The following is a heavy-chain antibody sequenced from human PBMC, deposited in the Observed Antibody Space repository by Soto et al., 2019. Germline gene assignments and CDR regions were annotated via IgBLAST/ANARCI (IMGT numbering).Heavy chain of an antibody. CDR1: GYTFTSYA. D-gene: IGHD2-2*01. CDR3: ARAKTYCSSTSCYPGGYYYYGMDV. Sequence: ASVKVSCKASGYTFTSYAMHWVRQAPGQRLEWMGWINAGNGNTKYSQKFQGRVTITRDTSASTAYMELSSLRSEDTAVYYCARAKTYCSSTSCYPGGYYYYGMDVWGQGTTVTVSS. CDR2: INAGNGNT. V-gene: IGHV1-3*01. J-gene: IGHJ6*02.